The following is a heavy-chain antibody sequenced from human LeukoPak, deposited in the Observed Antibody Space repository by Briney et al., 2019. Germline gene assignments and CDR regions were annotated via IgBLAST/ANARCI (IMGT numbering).Heavy chain of an antibody. D-gene: IGHD6-13*01. CDR1: GYTFTSYI. CDR3: ARDRHIAAAVYYYYMDV. Sequence: ASVKVSCKASGYTFTSYIISWVRQAPGQGLEWMGWINAYNGNTDYAQKVQGRVTMTTDTSTSTAYMELRSLRSDDTAVYYCARDRHIAAAVYYYYMDVWGKGTPVTVSS. J-gene: IGHJ6*03. V-gene: IGHV1-18*01. CDR2: INAYNGNT.